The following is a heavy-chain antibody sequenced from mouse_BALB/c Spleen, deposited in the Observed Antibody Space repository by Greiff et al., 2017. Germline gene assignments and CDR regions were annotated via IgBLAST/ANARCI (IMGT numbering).Heavy chain of an antibody. CDR2: IDPANGNT. CDR1: GFNIKDTY. D-gene: IGHD4-1*01. CDR3: ARWEDY. V-gene: IGHV14-3*02. J-gene: IGHJ2*01. Sequence: EVKLVESGAELVKPGASVKLSCTASGFNIKDTYMHWVKQRPEQGLEWIGRIDPANGNTKYDPKFQGKATITADTSSNTAYLQLSSLTSEDTAVYYCARWEDYWGQGTTLTVSS.